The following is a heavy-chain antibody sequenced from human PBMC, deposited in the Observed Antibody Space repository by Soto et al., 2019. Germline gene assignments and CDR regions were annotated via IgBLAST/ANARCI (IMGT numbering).Heavy chain of an antibody. CDR2: MNPNSGNT. V-gene: IGHV1-8*01. Sequence: QVQLVQSGAEVKKPGASVKVSCKASGYTFTSYDINWVRQATGQGLEWMGWMNPNSGNTGYAQKFQGRVTMTRNTSISTAYMELSSLRSEDTAVYYCARGPVSAPYSYYYCMDVWGNGTTVTVSS. J-gene: IGHJ6*03. CDR3: ARGPVSAPYSYYYCMDV. CDR1: GYTFTSYD.